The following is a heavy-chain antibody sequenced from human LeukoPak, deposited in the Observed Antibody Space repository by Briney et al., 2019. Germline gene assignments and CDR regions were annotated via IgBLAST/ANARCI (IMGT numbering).Heavy chain of an antibody. V-gene: IGHV3-21*01. CDR2: IGTTSTFI. Sequence: PGGSLRLCCAASGFTFTSYTMNWVRQAPGKGLEWVASIGTTSTFIHYADSVKGRFTISRDNAQDSLFLQMNSLGAEDTAVYYCAKAHPGFDYWGQGVLVTVSS. J-gene: IGHJ4*02. CDR1: GFTFTSYT. CDR3: AKAHPGFDY.